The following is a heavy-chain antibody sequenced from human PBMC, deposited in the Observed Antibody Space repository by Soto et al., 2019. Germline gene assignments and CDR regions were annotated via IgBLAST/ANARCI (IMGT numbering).Heavy chain of an antibody. Sequence: QVQLVQSGAEVKKPGASVRVSCKVSGYSLSTLSIHWVRQAPGKGLEWMGGFDPEDGETIYTQKLQGRVTMTEDTSTDTAYMELSGLISEDTAVYFCATDAGGMPLTDGSLVDYWGQGTLVIVSS. CDR3: ATDAGGMPLTDGSLVDY. D-gene: IGHD3-16*01. J-gene: IGHJ4*02. CDR2: FDPEDGET. CDR1: GYSLSTLS. V-gene: IGHV1-24*01.